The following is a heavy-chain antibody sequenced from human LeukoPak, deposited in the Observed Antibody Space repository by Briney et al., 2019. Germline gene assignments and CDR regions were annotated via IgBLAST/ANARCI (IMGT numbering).Heavy chain of an antibody. D-gene: IGHD3-10*01. J-gene: IGHJ4*02. CDR2: INPSVGST. CDR3: ASVGRAFGELPRS. CDR1: GYTFTSSY. Sequence: ASLKVSCKASGYTFTSSYMHWVRQAPGQGLEWMGIINPSVGSTSYAQKFQGRVTMTRDISTSTVYMELSSLRSEDTAVYDCASVGRAFGELPRSWGQGTLVTVSS. V-gene: IGHV1-46*01.